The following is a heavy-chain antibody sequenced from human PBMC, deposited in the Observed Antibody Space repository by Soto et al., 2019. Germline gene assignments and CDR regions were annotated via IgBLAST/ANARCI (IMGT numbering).Heavy chain of an antibody. V-gene: IGHV4-4*09. CDR1: GGSIRSYY. CDR3: ATQPYSGLDY. CDR2: VSSSVST. D-gene: IGHD6-19*01. J-gene: IGHJ4*02. Sequence: PSETLSLTCTAAGGSIRSYYWSWIRQSPGSGLYCIGFVSSSVSTNXXPSLKSRXXLSVVPSNNQXCLKLSSLTAADTAVYYCATQPYSGLDYWGQGTLVX.